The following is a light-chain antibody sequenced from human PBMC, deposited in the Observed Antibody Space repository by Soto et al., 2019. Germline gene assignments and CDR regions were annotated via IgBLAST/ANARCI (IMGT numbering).Light chain of an antibody. J-gene: IGKJ3*01. CDR2: GAS. V-gene: IGKV3-20*01. CDR3: QQYGGSPPFT. CDR1: HSVSSSY. Sequence: EIVLTQSPGTLSLSPGERATLSCRASHSVSSSYLAWYQQKPGQAPRLLIYGASSRATGISDRFSGTGSGTDFTLTINRLEPEDFAVYYCQQYGGSPPFTFGPGTKVDIK.